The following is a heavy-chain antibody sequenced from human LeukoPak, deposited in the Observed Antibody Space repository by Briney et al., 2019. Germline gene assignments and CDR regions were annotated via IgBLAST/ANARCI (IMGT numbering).Heavy chain of an antibody. CDR1: GGSISSSSYY. D-gene: IGHD6-13*01. Sequence: SETLSLTCTVSGGSISSSSYYWGWIRQPPGKGLEWIGSIYYSGSTYYNPSLKSRVTISVDTSKNQFSLKLSSVTAADTAVYYCARGEEAAAVDYWGQGTLVTVSS. CDR2: IYYSGST. V-gene: IGHV4-39*07. J-gene: IGHJ4*02. CDR3: ARGEEAAAVDY.